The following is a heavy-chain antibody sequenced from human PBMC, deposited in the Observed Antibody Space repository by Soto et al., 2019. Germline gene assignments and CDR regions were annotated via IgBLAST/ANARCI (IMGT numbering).Heavy chain of an antibody. CDR2: ISSSSSYI. CDR3: ARDSSLKWELGY. J-gene: IGHJ4*02. V-gene: IGHV3-21*01. D-gene: IGHD1-26*01. CDR1: GFTFSSYS. Sequence: GSLRLSCAASGFTFSSYSMNWVRQAPGKGLEWVSSISSSSSYIYYADSVKGRFTISRDNAKNSLYLQMNSLRAEDTAVYYCARDSSLKWELGYWGQGTLVTVSS.